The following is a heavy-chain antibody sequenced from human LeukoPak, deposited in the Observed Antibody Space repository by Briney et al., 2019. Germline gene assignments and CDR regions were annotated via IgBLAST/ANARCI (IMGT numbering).Heavy chain of an antibody. J-gene: IGHJ4*02. CDR1: GFTFSDYY. V-gene: IGHV3-7*01. CDR2: IKQDGSEK. Sequence: GGSLRLSCAASGFTFSDYYMSWIRQAPGKGLEWVANIKQDGSEKYYVDSVKGRFTISRDNAKNSLYLQMNSLRAEDTAVYYCASDFLLDYWGQGTLVTVSS. CDR3: ASDFLLDY.